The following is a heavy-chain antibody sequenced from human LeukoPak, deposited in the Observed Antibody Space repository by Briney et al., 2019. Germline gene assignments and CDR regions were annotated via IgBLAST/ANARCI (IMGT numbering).Heavy chain of an antibody. J-gene: IGHJ4*02. CDR3: ARDSRNYYDSSGYYTFDY. CDR2: MYHSGST. CDR1: GYSISSGYY. V-gene: IGHV4-38-2*02. D-gene: IGHD3-22*01. Sequence: SETLSLTCTVSGYSISSGYYWGWIRKPPGRGLEWIGSMYHSGSTYYNPSLKSRVTISVDTSKNQFSLKLSSVTAADTAVYYCARDSRNYYDSSGYYTFDYWGQGTLVTVSS.